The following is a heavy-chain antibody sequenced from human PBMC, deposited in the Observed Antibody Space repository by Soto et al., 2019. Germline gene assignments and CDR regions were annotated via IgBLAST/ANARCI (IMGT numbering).Heavy chain of an antibody. CDR3: TRGGDPYKTGH. Sequence: SETLSHTRTVPGGSANIGTYYWSWIRQPPGKGLEWIGFIHYSGSTNYNPSLKGRVTMSVDTSKNQFSLKLTSVNTADTAIYYCTRGGDPYKTGHWGQGTLVTVS. D-gene: IGHD2-21*01. CDR2: IHYSGST. V-gene: IGHV4-61*01. CDR1: GGSANIGTYY. J-gene: IGHJ4*02.